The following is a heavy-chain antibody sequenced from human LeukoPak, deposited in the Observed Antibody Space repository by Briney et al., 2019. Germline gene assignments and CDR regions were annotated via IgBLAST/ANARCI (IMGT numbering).Heavy chain of an antibody. CDR2: ISGSGGST. J-gene: IGHJ4*02. CDR3: AKERDSSGYFYY. CDR1: RFTFSSYA. Sequence: GGSLRLSCAASRFTFSSYAMSWVRQAPGKGMEWVSAISGSGGSTYYAASVKGRFTISRDNSKNTLYLQMNSLRAEDTAVYYCAKERDSSGYFYYWGQGTLVTVSS. V-gene: IGHV3-23*01. D-gene: IGHD3-22*01.